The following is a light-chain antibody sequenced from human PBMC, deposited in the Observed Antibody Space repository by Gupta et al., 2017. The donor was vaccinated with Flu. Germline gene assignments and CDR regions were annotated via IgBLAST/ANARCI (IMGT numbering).Light chain of an antibody. V-gene: IGLV6-57*03. CDR3: QSLDSSDNGEV. J-gene: IGLJ2*01. Sequence: TISSTRRSGSIASNCVKWYQQRPGRAPTTVIYEDNHRPSGGTDRFSGSIDSSSNAASLTISGLKTEEEADYYCQSLDSSDNGEVFGGGTTLTVL. CDR1: SGSIASNC. CDR2: EDN.